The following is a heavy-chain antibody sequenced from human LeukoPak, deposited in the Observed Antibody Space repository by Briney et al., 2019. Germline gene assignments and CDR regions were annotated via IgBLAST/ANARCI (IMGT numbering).Heavy chain of an antibody. CDR1: GFTFSSYA. Sequence: GGSLRLSCAASGFTFSSYAMSWVRQAPGKGLEWVSAISGSGGSTYYADSVKGRFTISRDNSKNTLYLQMNSLRPEDTAVYYCASTTDVTAPYYYDSSGYPDYFDYWGQGTLVTVSS. CDR2: ISGSGGST. D-gene: IGHD3-22*01. CDR3: ASTTDVTAPYYYDSSGYPDYFDY. V-gene: IGHV3-23*01. J-gene: IGHJ4*02.